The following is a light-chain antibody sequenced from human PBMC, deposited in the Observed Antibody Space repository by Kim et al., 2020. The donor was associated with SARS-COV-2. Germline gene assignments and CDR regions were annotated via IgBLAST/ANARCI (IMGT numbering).Light chain of an antibody. V-gene: IGLV4-69*01. CDR2: LNGDGSH. CDR3: QTWGTGIPV. CDR1: SGHSSYA. J-gene: IGLJ3*02. Sequence: QLVLTQSPSASASLGASVKLTCTLSSGHSSYAIAWHQQQPEKGPRYLMKLNGDGSHSKGDGIPDRFSGSSSGAECYLTISNLQSEDEADYYCQTWGTGIPVFGGGTQLTVL.